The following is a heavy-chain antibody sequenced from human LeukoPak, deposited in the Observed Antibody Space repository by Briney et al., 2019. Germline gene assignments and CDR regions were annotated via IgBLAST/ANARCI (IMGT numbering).Heavy chain of an antibody. CDR1: GGSISSYH. V-gene: IGHV4-4*07. CDR2: IYTSGST. D-gene: IGHD1-26*01. J-gene: IGHJ4*02. CDR3: ARRRRYLFDY. Sequence: SETLSLTCTVSGGSISSYHWSWIRQPAGKGLEWIGRIYTSGSTNYNPSLKGRVTMSLDTSKNQLSLKLISVTAADTAVYYCARRRRYLFDYWGQGALVTVSS.